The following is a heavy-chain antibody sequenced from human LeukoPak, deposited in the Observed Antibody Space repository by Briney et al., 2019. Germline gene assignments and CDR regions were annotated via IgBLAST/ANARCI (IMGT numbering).Heavy chain of an antibody. J-gene: IGHJ6*03. Sequence: ASVKVSCKASGGTFSSYAISWVRLAPGQGLEWMGGIIPIFGTANYAQKFQGRVTITADESTSTAYMELSSLRSEDTAVYYCALTGTTYYYYYYMDVWGKGTTVTVSS. V-gene: IGHV1-69*13. CDR1: GGTFSSYA. CDR2: IIPIFGTA. D-gene: IGHD1-20*01. CDR3: ALTGTTYYYYYYMDV.